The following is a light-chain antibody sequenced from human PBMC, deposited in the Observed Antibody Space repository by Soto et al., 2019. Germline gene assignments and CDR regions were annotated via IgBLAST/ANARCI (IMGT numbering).Light chain of an antibody. V-gene: IGKV1D-8*03. CDR3: LQDYNYPLLT. Sequence: VIWMTQSPSLLSASTVDRVTISCRMSHGISSYLARYQQKPGKAPELLIYAASTLQSVFPSRFSGSGSGTDFLLTISVLTTEDFATYYCLQDYNYPLLTFGGGTKVDI. CDR2: AAS. CDR1: HGISSY. J-gene: IGKJ4*01.